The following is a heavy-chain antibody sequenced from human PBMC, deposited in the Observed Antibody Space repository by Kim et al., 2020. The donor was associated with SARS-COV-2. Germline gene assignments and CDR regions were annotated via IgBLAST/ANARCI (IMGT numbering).Heavy chain of an antibody. CDR1: GFTFSSYW. D-gene: IGHD6-19*01. J-gene: IGHJ5*02. Sequence: GGSLRLSCAASGFTFSSYWMSWVRQAPGKGLEWVANIKQDGSEKYYVDSVKGRFTISRDNAKNSLYLQMNSLRAEDTAVYYCAVRRSGWFTGWFDPWGQGTLVTVSS. CDR3: AVRRSGWFTGWFDP. CDR2: IKQDGSEK. V-gene: IGHV3-7*01.